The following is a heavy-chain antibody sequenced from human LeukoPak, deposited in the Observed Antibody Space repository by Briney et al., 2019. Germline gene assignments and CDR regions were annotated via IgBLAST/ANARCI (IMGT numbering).Heavy chain of an antibody. CDR3: ARGVGTEAYLDY. CDR1: GGSISSGGYY. CDR2: IYHSGST. Sequence: PSETLSLTCTVSGGSISSGGYYWSWIRQPPGKGLEWIGYIYHSGSTYYNPSLKSRVTISVDRSKNQFSLKLSSVTAADTAVYYCARGVGTEAYLDYWGQGTLVTVSS. J-gene: IGHJ4*02. D-gene: IGHD2-21*02. V-gene: IGHV4-30-2*01.